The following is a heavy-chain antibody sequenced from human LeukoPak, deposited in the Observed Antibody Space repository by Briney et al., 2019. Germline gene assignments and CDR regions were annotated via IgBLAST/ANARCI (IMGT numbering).Heavy chain of an antibody. V-gene: IGHV3-53*01. CDR1: GFTVSSNY. CDR3: TTADIAARPYYYYGMDV. D-gene: IGHD6-6*01. Sequence: GGSLRLSCAASGFTVSSNYMSWVRQAPGKGLEWVSVIFSSDNTYYGDSVKGRFTISRDNSKNTLYLQMNSLKTEDTAVYYCTTADIAARPYYYYGMDVWGQGTTVTVSS. CDR2: IFSSDNT. J-gene: IGHJ6*02.